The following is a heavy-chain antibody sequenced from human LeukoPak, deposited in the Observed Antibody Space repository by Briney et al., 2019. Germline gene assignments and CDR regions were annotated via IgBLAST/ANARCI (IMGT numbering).Heavy chain of an antibody. Sequence: SETPSLTCTVSGYSISSGYYWGWIRQPPGKGLEWIGSIYHSGSTYYNPSLKSRVTISVDTSKNQFSLKLSSVTAADTAVYYCARGGNYFDYWGQGTLVTVSS. J-gene: IGHJ4*02. CDR2: IYHSGST. CDR3: ARGGNYFDY. D-gene: IGHD6-13*01. V-gene: IGHV4-38-2*02. CDR1: GYSISSGYY.